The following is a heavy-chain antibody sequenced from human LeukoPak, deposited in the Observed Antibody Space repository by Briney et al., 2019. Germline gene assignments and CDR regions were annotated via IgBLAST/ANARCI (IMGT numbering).Heavy chain of an antibody. Sequence: PGGSLRLSCAASGFTFSSYSMNWVRQAPGKGLEWVSSSSSSSSYIYYADSVKGRFTISRDNAKNSLYLQMNSLRAEDTAVYYCARLYSSSSGLRASDYWGQGTLVTVSS. D-gene: IGHD6-6*01. CDR2: SSSSSSYI. CDR1: GFTFSSYS. V-gene: IGHV3-21*01. CDR3: ARLYSSSSGLRASDY. J-gene: IGHJ4*02.